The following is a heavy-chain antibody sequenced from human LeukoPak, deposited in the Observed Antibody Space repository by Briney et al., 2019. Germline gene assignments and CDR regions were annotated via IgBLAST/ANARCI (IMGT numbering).Heavy chain of an antibody. D-gene: IGHD3-22*01. Sequence: GRSLRLSCAASGFTFSSYAMHWVRQAPGKGLEWVAVISSDGSNKYYADSVKGRFTISRDNSKNTLYLQMNSLRAEDTAVYYCARDMYDSSGYLFDYWGQGTLVIVPP. CDR3: ARDMYDSSGYLFDY. V-gene: IGHV3-30-3*01. CDR1: GFTFSSYA. J-gene: IGHJ4*02. CDR2: ISSDGSNK.